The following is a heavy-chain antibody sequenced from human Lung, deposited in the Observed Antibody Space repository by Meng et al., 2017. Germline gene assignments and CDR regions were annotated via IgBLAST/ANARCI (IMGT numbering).Heavy chain of an antibody. V-gene: IGHV1-18*01. CDR1: GYTFTSYG. CDR2: ISAYNGKT. J-gene: IGHJ4*02. Sequence: QAKLEESGAEVKNPGATVKVTCKASGYTFTSYGISWVRQAPGQGLEWMVWISAYNGKTNYAQQVQGSVTMTTETSTSTAYMELRSLRSDDTAVYYCARDGVSFTMVQAGKYWGQGTLVTVSS. CDR3: ARDGVSFTMVQAGKY. D-gene: IGHD3-10*01.